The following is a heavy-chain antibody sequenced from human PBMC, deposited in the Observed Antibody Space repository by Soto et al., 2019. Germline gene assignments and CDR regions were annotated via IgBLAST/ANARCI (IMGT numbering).Heavy chain of an antibody. CDR3: ARSTANVNWFDP. J-gene: IGHJ5*02. CDR1: GGSINNYY. CDR2: ISDSGST. Sequence: QVQLQESGPGLVKPSETLSLTCTVSGGSINNYYWSWIRQPPGKGLEWIGFISDSGSTNYNPSLKSRVTLSTDTSKNQFSLKLSSVTAADAAVYYCARSTANVNWFDPWGQGTLVTVSS. V-gene: IGHV4-59*08.